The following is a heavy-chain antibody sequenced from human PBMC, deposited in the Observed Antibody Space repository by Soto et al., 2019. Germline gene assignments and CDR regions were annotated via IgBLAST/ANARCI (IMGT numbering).Heavy chain of an antibody. CDR1: GFSFSIYW. CDR2: INSDGSGT. CDR3: ATRPEFYYDSSGRHGMNV. Sequence: EVQLVESGGGLVQPGGSLRLSCTTSGFSFSIYWMHWVRQAPGKGLVWVSRINSDGSGTYYADSVKGRFTISRDNTMNTLYLQMNSLRAEDTAVYYCATRPEFYYDSSGRHGMNVWGQGTTVTVSS. D-gene: IGHD3-22*01. J-gene: IGHJ6*02. V-gene: IGHV3-74*01.